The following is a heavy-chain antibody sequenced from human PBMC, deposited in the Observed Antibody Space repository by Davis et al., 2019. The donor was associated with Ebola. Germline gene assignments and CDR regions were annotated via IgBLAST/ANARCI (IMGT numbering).Heavy chain of an antibody. CDR1: GYKFTNYW. V-gene: IGHV5-51*01. CDR3: ARQYGFGIYN. D-gene: IGHD5-24*01. CDR2: IHPGDSDT. Sequence: GESLKISCQGSGYKFTNYWIGWVRQMPGKGLEWMGIIHPGDSDTRYSPSFEAQVTISADKSISTAYLHLGSLKASDSAIYYCARQYGFGIYNWGQGTLVTVSS. J-gene: IGHJ4*02.